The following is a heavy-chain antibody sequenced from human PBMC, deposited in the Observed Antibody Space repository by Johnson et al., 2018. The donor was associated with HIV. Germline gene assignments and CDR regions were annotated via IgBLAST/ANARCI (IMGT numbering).Heavy chain of an antibody. Sequence: EGQLVESGGGVVQPGRSLRLSCAASGFTVSSNYMSWVRQAPGKGLEWVSVIYSGGNTYYADSVKGRFTISRDNSKNTLSLQMNSLRVEDTAVYYCAREARIVVVEPSDAFDIWGQGTMVTVSS. CDR2: IYSGGNT. V-gene: IGHV3-66*01. CDR3: AREARIVVVEPSDAFDI. J-gene: IGHJ3*02. CDR1: GFTVSSNY. D-gene: IGHD3-22*01.